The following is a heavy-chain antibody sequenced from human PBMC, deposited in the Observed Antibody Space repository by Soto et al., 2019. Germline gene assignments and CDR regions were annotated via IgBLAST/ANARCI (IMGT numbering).Heavy chain of an antibody. CDR1: GGSFSGYY. D-gene: IGHD2-15*01. CDR3: ARGGIVVVVAATLRYYYYMDV. J-gene: IGHJ6*03. CDR2: INHSGST. V-gene: IGHV4-34*01. Sequence: ETLSLTCAVYGGSFSGYYWSWIRQPPGKGLEWIGEINHSGSTNYNPSLKSRVTISVDTSKNQFSLKLSSVTAADTAVYYCARGGIVVVVAATLRYYYYMDVWGKGTTVTVSS.